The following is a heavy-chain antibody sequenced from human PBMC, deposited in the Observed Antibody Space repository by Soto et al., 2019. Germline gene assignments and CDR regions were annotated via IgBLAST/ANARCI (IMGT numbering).Heavy chain of an antibody. V-gene: IGHV1-2*04. Sequence: GASVKVSCKASGYTFTGYYMHWVRQAPGQGLEWMGWINPNSGGTNYAQKFQGWVTMTRDTSISTASMELSRLRSDDTAVYYCARDHSVGYYYYGMDVWGQGTTVTVSS. CDR3: ARDHSVGYYYYGMDV. CDR1: GYTFTGYY. D-gene: IGHD2-2*01. J-gene: IGHJ6*02. CDR2: INPNSGGT.